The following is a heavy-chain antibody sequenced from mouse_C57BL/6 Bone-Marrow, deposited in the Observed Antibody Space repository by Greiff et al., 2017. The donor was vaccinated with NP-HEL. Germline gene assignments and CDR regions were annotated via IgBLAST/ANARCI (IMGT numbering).Heavy chain of an antibody. D-gene: IGHD3-2*02. CDR3: TRDSGCALDY. V-gene: IGHV1-53*01. Sequence: VQLQQPGTELVKPGASVKLSCKASGYTFTSYWMHWLKQRPGQGLEWIGNINPNNGGTNDTEKFKTKATLTVDKSSSTAYMQLSSLTSEDTAVYYCTRDSGCALDYWGQGTTLTVTS. J-gene: IGHJ2*01. CDR1: GYTFTSYW. CDR2: INPNNGGT.